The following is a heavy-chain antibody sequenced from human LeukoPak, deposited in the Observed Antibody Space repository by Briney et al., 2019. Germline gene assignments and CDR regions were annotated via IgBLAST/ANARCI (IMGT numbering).Heavy chain of an antibody. J-gene: IGHJ4*02. CDR3: ARDLDLGVTRWLEPEFDY. Sequence: PGGSLRLSCAASGVTFSGYSMNWVRQAPGKGLEWVSSISSSSSYIYYADSVKGRFTISRDNAKNSLYLQMNSLRAEDTAVYYCARDLDLGVTRWLEPEFDYWGQGTLVTVSS. CDR1: GVTFSGYS. D-gene: IGHD5-24*01. CDR2: ISSSSSYI. V-gene: IGHV3-21*01.